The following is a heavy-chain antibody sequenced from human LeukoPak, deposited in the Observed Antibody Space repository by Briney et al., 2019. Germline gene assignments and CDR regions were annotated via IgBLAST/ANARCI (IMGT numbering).Heavy chain of an antibody. CDR1: GYMFTNYC. V-gene: IGHV5-51*01. Sequence: GESLKIPCEASGYMFTNYCIGWVRQMPGKGLEWMGIIYPGDSDTRYSPSFQGQVTISADKSITTAYLQWSSLKASDTAMYYCARAPRTSVTTSVYFDYWGQGTLVTVS. CDR2: IYPGDSDT. CDR3: ARAPRTSVTTSVYFDY. J-gene: IGHJ4*02. D-gene: IGHD4-17*01.